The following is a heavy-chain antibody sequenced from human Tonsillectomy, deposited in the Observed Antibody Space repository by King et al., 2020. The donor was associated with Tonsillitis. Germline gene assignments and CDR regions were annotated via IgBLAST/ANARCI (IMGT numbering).Heavy chain of an antibody. J-gene: IGHJ4*02. V-gene: IGHV1-69*01. D-gene: IGHD1-26*01. CDR1: GGTFSNHA. CDR2: IIPMFGTA. CDR3: FSSAS. Sequence: GQRGESGEEVKKRGSSVKVSCKASGGTFSNHAINWVRQAPGQGLEWMGVIIPMFGTANSAQKFQGRLTITANESASTAYMDLSRLRSDATAVYYCFSSASWGQGTLVTVSS.